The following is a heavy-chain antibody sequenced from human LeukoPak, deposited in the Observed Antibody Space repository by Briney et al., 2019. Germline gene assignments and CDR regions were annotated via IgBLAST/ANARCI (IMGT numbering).Heavy chain of an antibody. CDR1: GGSFSGYY. D-gene: IGHD3-10*01. J-gene: IGHJ4*02. CDR2: IYYSGST. Sequence: PSETLSLTCAVCGGSFSGYYWSWVRQPPGKGLEWIGYIYYSGSTNYNPSLKSRVTISVDTSKNQFSLKLSSVTAADTAVYYCARQYYYGSGSYYDLWGQGTLVTVSS. V-gene: IGHV4-59*01. CDR3: ARQYYYGSGSYYDL.